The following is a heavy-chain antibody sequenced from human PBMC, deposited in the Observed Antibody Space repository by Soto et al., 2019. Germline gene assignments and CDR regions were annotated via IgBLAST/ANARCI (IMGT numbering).Heavy chain of an antibody. CDR1: GFTFSNAW. CDR2: IKSKTDGGTT. D-gene: IGHD3-22*01. J-gene: IGHJ4*02. V-gene: IGHV3-15*01. Sequence: EVQLVESGGGLVKPGGSLRLSCAASGFTFSNAWMSWVRQAPGKGLEWVGRIKSKTDGGTTDYAAPVKGRFTISRDDSKNTLYLQMNSLKTEDTAVYYCTTDPIVVVTATREAYYYDSSGPQPHTRDYWGQGTLVTVSS. CDR3: TTDPIVVVTATREAYYYDSSGPQPHTRDY.